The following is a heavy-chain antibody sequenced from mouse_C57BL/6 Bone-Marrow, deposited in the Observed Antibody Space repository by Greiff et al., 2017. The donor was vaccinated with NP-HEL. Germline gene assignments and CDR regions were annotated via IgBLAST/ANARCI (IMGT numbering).Heavy chain of an antibody. J-gene: IGHJ2*01. CDR3: ARDAIGLDY. Sequence: EVNVVESGGGLVQSGRSLRLSCATSGFTFSDFYMEWVRQAPGKGLEWIAASRNKANDYTTEYSASVKGRFIVSRDTSQSILYLQMNALRAEDTAIYYCARDAIGLDYWGQGTTLTVSS. V-gene: IGHV7-1*01. CDR1: GFTFSDFY. CDR2: SRNKANDYTT.